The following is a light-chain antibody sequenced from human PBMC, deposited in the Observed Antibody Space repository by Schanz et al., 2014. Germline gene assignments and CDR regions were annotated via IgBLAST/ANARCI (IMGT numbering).Light chain of an antibody. Sequence: EIVLAQSPGTLSLSPGERATLSCRASQSVNGAYLAWFQQRPGQAPRLLIYAASRRATGIPDRFSGGGSGTDFSLTISSLEPEDFAVYYCQFYDASPWTFGQGTKVEIK. CDR1: QSVNGAY. J-gene: IGKJ1*01. CDR3: QFYDASPWT. CDR2: AAS. V-gene: IGKV3-20*01.